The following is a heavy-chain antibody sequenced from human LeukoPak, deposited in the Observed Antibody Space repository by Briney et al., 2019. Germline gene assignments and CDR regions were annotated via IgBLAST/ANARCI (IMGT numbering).Heavy chain of an antibody. V-gene: IGHV1-8*01. CDR1: GYIFTSYD. CDR2: MNPNSTNT. Sequence: SVRVSCKASGYIFTSYDINWVRQATGKGLEWMGWMNPNSTNTGFAQKFQGRVTLTRNTSITTAYMELSSLRFEDTAVYYCARKAVSCSGWYPFDLWGQGSLVTVSS. J-gene: IGHJ4*02. CDR3: ARKAVSCSGWYPFDL. D-gene: IGHD6-19*01.